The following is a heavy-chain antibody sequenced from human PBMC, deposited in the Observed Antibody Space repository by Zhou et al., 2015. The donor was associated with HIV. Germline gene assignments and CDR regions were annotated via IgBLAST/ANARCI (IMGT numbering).Heavy chain of an antibody. J-gene: IGHJ6*02. CDR2: IIPMFGTT. CDR1: GDSFDNFG. D-gene: IGHD3-3*02. Sequence: QVYLVQSGAEVKKPGSSVKVSCKASGDSFDNFGFSWIRHAPGQGLEWMGGIIPMFGTTNYTEKFKGRLTIAADKSTTTVFMQLIRLTSEDTAMFYCARERDSHISRYGMDVWGQGTTVTVSS. V-gene: IGHV1-69*06. CDR3: ARERDSHISRYGMDV.